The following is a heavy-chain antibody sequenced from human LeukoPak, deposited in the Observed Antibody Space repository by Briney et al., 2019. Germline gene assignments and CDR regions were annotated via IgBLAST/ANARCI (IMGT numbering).Heavy chain of an antibody. V-gene: IGHV3-23*01. CDR1: GFTFSSYA. J-gene: IGHJ4*02. CDR2: ISSSGAYT. D-gene: IGHD2-15*01. Sequence: GGSLRLSCAASGFTFSSYAMSWVRQAPGEGLEWISAISSSGAYTNYADSVKGRFTLSRDNSKNTLYLQMSSLRAEDTATYYCARQLGYCSDGSCYFDYWGQGTLVTVSS. CDR3: ARQLGYCSDGSCYFDY.